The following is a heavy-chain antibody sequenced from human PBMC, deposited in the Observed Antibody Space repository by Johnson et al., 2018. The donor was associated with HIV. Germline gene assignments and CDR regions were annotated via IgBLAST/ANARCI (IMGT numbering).Heavy chain of an antibody. V-gene: IGHV3-23*04. D-gene: IGHD1-26*01. CDR1: GFTFSDYY. Sequence: VQLVESGGGLVKPGGSLRLSCVASGFTFSDYYMTWVRQAPGKGLAWVSVINNSGGGTYYTDSVRGQFTISRDNSKNTLYLQMNSLRAEDTGIYYCAKKGNVGSWDLDAFDSWGQGTLVIVSS. CDR3: AKKGNVGSWDLDAFDS. J-gene: IGHJ3*02. CDR2: INNSGGGT.